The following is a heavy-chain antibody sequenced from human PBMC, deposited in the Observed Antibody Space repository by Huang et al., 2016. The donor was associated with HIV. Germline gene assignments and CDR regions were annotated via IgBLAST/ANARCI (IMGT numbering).Heavy chain of an antibody. V-gene: IGHV1-69*01. CDR2: ISPTLGTA. CDR1: GGSFRNFA. Sequence: QVQLVQSGAEVKKPGSSVKVSCKASGGSFRNFAIGWVRQAPGQGLEWRGGISPTLGTANSAQKFQGRVTIIADESTSTAYMELSSLRSEDTAVYYCATVDYYDTSGPQRGYFDNWGQGTLVTVSS. J-gene: IGHJ4*02. CDR3: ATVDYYDTSGPQRGYFDN. D-gene: IGHD3-22*01.